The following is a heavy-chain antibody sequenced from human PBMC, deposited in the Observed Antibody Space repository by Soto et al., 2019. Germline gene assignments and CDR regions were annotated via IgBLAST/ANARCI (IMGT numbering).Heavy chain of an antibody. CDR2: TSYDGSST. J-gene: IGHJ3*02. Sequence: GGSLRLSCAASGFTFSSYGMHWVRQAPGKGLEWVAVTSYDGSSTYYADSVKGRFTISRDNSKNTLYLQMNSLRAEDTAVYYCARDNQNGYSSGWYEAFDIWGQGTMVTVSS. CDR3: ARDNQNGYSSGWYEAFDI. V-gene: IGHV3-30*03. D-gene: IGHD6-19*01. CDR1: GFTFSSYG.